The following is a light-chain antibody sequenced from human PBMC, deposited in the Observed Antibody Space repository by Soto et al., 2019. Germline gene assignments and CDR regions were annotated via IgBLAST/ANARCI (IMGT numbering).Light chain of an antibody. V-gene: IGKV3-20*01. CDR3: QQDGGSPMHT. J-gene: IGKJ2*01. Sequence: EIVLTQSPGTLSLSPGERATLSCRASQSVSSSYLAWYQQKPGQAPRLLIYGASSRATGIPDRFSGSGSGTDFTLTISRLEPEDFAVYYCQQDGGSPMHTFGQGTKLEIK. CDR1: QSVSSSY. CDR2: GAS.